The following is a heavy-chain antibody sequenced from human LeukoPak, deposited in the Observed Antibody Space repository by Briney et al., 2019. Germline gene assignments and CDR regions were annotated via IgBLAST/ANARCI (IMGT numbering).Heavy chain of an antibody. CDR2: SQSKTQGGTT. D-gene: IGHD3-3*01. CDR1: PLTHSNAR. Sequence: PGRGLGHAGGASPLTHSNARMSWVRQAARPGPAWVRRSQSKTQGGTTDYAAPVKGRVTISRDDSKNTLYLQMHILKTEDTAVYYCTTGGRYYDFWSGYPTLYYYSMDVWGKGTTVTVSS. V-gene: IGHV3-15*01. CDR3: TTGGRYYDFWSGYPTLYYYSMDV. J-gene: IGHJ6*03.